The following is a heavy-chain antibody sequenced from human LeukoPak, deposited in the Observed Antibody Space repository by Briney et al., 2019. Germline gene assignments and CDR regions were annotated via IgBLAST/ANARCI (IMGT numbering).Heavy chain of an antibody. CDR1: GYTFSNYG. D-gene: IGHD3-10*01. Sequence: EASVTVSCKASGYTFSNYGITWVRQAPGQGLEWMGTISGHNGDVNYAPKFQGRVTMTTDTSTTTAYMELRSLRFDDTAVYYCARYNSLLRGVTTSDYWGQGTLVTVSS. V-gene: IGHV1-18*01. J-gene: IGHJ4*02. CDR3: ARYNSLLRGVTTSDY. CDR2: ISGHNGDV.